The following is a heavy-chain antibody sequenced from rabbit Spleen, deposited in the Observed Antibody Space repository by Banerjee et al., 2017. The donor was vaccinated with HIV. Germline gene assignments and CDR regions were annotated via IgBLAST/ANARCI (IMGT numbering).Heavy chain of an antibody. J-gene: IGHJ6*01. CDR1: GFSFSTRYY. V-gene: IGHV1S45*01. Sequence: QEQLVESGGDLVKPGASLTLTCTASGFSFSTRYYMCWVRQAPGKGLEWIACIDTGSSGFTYFASWAKGRFTISKTSSTTVTLQMTSLTAADTATYFCTRDTSSSFSSYGMDLWGPGTLVTVS. D-gene: IGHD1-1*01. CDR3: TRDTSSSFSSYGMDL. CDR2: IDTGSSGFT.